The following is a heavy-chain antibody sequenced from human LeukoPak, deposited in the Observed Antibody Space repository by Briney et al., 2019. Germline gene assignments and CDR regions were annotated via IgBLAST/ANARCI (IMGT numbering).Heavy chain of an antibody. CDR3: ARDLTADSYGMDV. Sequence: GGSLRLSCAASGFTFGTYNMNWVRQAPGKGLEWVSSISSSSSYIYYADSVKGRFTISRDNAKNSLYLQMNSLRDEDTAVYYCARDLTADSYGMDVWGQGTTVTVSS. CDR2: ISSSSSYI. J-gene: IGHJ6*02. D-gene: IGHD3-16*01. CDR1: GFTFGTYN. V-gene: IGHV3-21*01.